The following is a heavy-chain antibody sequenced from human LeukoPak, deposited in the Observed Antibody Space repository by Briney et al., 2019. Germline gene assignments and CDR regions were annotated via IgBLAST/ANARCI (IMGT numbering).Heavy chain of an antibody. CDR1: GFTFSSYW. CDR2: IKQDGSEK. CDR3: ARAPPYDFWSGHDAFDI. J-gene: IGHJ3*02. Sequence: PGRSLRLSCAASGFTFSSYWMSWVRQAPGKGLEWVANIKQDGSEKYYVDSVKGRFTISRDNAKNSLYLQMNSLRAEDTAVYYCARAPPYDFWSGHDAFDIWGQGTMVTVSS. D-gene: IGHD3-3*01. V-gene: IGHV3-7*01.